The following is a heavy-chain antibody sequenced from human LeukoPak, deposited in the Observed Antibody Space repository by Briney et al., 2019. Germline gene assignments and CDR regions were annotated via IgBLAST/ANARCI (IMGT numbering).Heavy chain of an antibody. J-gene: IGHJ4*02. CDR1: GGSISSSNW. D-gene: IGHD3-9*01. CDR2: IYHSGST. Sequence: SETLSLTCAVSGGSISSSNWWSWVRQPPGKGLEWIGEIYHSGSTNYNPSLKSRVTISVDKSKNQFSLKLSSVTAADTAVYYCAREGYDILTGYSQHYFDYWGQETLVTVSS. CDR3: AREGYDILTGYSQHYFDY. V-gene: IGHV4-4*02.